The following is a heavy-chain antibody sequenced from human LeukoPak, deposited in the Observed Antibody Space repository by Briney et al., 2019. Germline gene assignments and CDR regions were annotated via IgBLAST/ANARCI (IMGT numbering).Heavy chain of an antibody. CDR3: AKGGGNNWSFDN. CDR2: IRYDGRNK. D-gene: IGHD1-1*01. V-gene: IGHV3-30*02. CDR1: GLTFSNYG. Sequence: PGGSLRLSCATAGLTFSNYGMHWVRQAPGKGLQWVAYIRYDGRNKYSADSVKGRFTIYRDNSKSTLYLQMNSLRPEDTAVYYCAKGGGNNWSFDNWGQGTLVTVSS. J-gene: IGHJ4*02.